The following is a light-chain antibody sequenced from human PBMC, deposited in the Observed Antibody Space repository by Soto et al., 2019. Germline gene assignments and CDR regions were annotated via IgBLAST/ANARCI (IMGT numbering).Light chain of an antibody. Sequence: QSALTQPRSVSGSPGQSVTISCTGTTSDVGDYNFVSWYQQHPGNAPKLMIYDVTKRPSGIPNRFSGSKSGNTASLTISGLQAGDEADYYCCSYAGTYTYVFGTGTKVTV. CDR1: TSDVGDYNF. CDR3: CSYAGTYTYV. V-gene: IGLV2-11*01. J-gene: IGLJ1*01. CDR2: DVT.